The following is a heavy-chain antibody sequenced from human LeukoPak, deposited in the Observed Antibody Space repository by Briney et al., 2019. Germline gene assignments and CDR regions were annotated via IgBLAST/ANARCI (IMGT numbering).Heavy chain of an antibody. Sequence: GGSLKLSCAASGFTFSSYAMSWVRQAPGKGLEWVSAISGSGGSTYYADSVKGRFTISRDNSKNTLYLQMNSLRAEDTAVYYCAKNIWFGELTYYGMDVWGQGTTVTVSS. CDR1: GFTFSSYA. V-gene: IGHV3-23*01. CDR3: AKNIWFGELTYYGMDV. J-gene: IGHJ6*02. CDR2: ISGSGGST. D-gene: IGHD3-10*01.